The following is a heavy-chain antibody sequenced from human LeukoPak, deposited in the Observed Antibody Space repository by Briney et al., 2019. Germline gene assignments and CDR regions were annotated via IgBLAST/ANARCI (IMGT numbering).Heavy chain of an antibody. D-gene: IGHD4-11*01. CDR3: ARAKDYSNYGGWFDP. CDR1: GGSISSSSYY. J-gene: IGHJ5*02. Sequence: SETLSLTCTVSGGSISSSSYYWGWIRQPPGKGLEWIGSVYYSGSTYYNPSLKSRVTISVDTSKNQFSLKLSSVTAADTAVYYCARAKDYSNYGGWFDPWGQGTLVTVSS. CDR2: VYYSGST. V-gene: IGHV4-39*07.